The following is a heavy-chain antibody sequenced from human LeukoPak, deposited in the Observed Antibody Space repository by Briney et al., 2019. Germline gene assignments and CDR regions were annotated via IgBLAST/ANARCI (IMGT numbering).Heavy chain of an antibody. Sequence: GGSLRLPCVASGFTFSGYWMHWVRQAPGKGLVWVSRLNSDGSSTNYADSVKGRFTISRDNAKNTLFLQMNTLRAEDTAVYYCARDVAYFDYWGQGTLVTVSS. CDR2: LNSDGSST. D-gene: IGHD2-15*01. CDR3: ARDVAYFDY. J-gene: IGHJ4*02. CDR1: GFTFSGYW. V-gene: IGHV3-74*01.